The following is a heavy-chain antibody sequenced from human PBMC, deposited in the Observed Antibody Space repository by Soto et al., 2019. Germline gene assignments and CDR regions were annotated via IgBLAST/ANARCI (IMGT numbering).Heavy chain of an antibody. CDR2: ISGYNGNT. Sequence: QIQLVQSAAEVKKPGASVKVSCKASGYMFNIYGINWVRQAPGQGLEWMGWISGYNGNTNYAQKFQGRVTMTTDTSTNTAHMELRSLSSDDTAVYYCARGYCSRDSCYSYWFDPWGQGTSVTVSS. CDR3: ARGYCSRDSCYSYWFDP. D-gene: IGHD2-15*01. V-gene: IGHV1-18*01. J-gene: IGHJ5*02. CDR1: GYMFNIYG.